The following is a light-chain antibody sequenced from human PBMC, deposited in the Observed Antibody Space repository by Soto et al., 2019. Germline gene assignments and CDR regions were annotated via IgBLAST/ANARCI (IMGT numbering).Light chain of an antibody. V-gene: IGKV1-5*03. J-gene: IGKJ1*01. CDR1: QNIGVW. CDR3: QQWSLYSWT. CDR2: KTS. Sequence: DIQMTQSPSTLSASVGDRVTIACRASQNIGVWLAWYQQKPGKVPSLLIYKTSTLEDGVPSRFSGTGSGTDFTLTIYNLQPDDVVTYYCQQWSLYSWTFGQGTKVEI.